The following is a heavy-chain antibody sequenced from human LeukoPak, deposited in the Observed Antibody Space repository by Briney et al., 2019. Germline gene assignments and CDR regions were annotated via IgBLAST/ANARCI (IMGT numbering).Heavy chain of an antibody. CDR1: GGSISSYY. Sequence: SETLSLTCTVSGGSISSYYWSWIRQPAGKGLEWIGRIYSSGSTNYNPSPKSRVSMSVDTSKNQFSLKLSSVTAADTAVYYCARGPIASVGTGLDYWGQGTLVTVSS. D-gene: IGHD6-13*01. CDR2: IYSSGST. J-gene: IGHJ4*02. V-gene: IGHV4-4*07. CDR3: ARGPIASVGTGLDY.